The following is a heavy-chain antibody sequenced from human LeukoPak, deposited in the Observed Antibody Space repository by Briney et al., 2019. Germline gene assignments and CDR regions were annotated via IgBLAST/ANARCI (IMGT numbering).Heavy chain of an antibody. CDR1: GGSISSGGYY. Sequence: SQTLSLTCTVSGGSISSGGYYWSWIRQHPGKGLEWIGYIYYSGSTYYNPSLKSRVTISVDTSKNQFSLKLSSMTAADTAVYYCAREVLRDGMDVWGQGTTVTVSS. CDR2: IYYSGST. CDR3: AREVLRDGMDV. D-gene: IGHD3-3*01. V-gene: IGHV4-31*03. J-gene: IGHJ6*02.